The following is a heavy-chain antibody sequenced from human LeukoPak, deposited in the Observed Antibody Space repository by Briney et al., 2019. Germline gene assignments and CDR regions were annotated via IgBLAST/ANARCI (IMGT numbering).Heavy chain of an antibody. D-gene: IGHD2-21*01. CDR2: ISGSGVST. Sequence: GGSLRLSCAASGFTFNIYAMNWVRQAPGKGLEWVAAISGSGVSTRDADSVKGRFTISRDDSKNTLYLQMNSLRADDTAVYYCAKDRGVVRGDYWGQGTLVTVSS. CDR3: AKDRGVVRGDY. V-gene: IGHV3-23*01. CDR1: GFTFNIYA. J-gene: IGHJ4*02.